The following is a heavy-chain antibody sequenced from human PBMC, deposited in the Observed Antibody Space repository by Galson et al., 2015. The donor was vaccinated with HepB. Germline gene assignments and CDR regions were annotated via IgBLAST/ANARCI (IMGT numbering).Heavy chain of an antibody. CDR1: GGSISSYY. CDR2: IYYSGST. D-gene: IGHD4-23*01. J-gene: IGHJ2*01. Sequence: ETLSLTCTVSGGSISSYYWSWIRQPPGKGLEWIGYIYYSGSTNYNPSLKSRVTISVDTSKNQFSLKLSSVTAADTAVYYCARLEDYGGNSRWYFDLWGRGTLVTVSS. CDR3: ARLEDYGGNSRWYFDL. V-gene: IGHV4-59*08.